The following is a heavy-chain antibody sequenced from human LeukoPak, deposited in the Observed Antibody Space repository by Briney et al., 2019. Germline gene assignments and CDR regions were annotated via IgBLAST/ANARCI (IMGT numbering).Heavy chain of an antibody. CDR2: IHGDGHVR. CDR3: ARRRGWVDH. J-gene: IGHJ4*02. Sequence: GGSLRLSCAASGFTFSAYAMSWFRQAPGKGLECVANIHGDGHVRNYEDSVKGRFTISRDDSRSSLYLQLRSLRAEDMALYFCARRRGWVDHWGQGTLVTVSS. D-gene: IGHD3-16*01. CDR1: GFTFSAYA. V-gene: IGHV3-7*01.